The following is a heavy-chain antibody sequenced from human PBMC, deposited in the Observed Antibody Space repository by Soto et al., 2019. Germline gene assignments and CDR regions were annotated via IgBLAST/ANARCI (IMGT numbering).Heavy chain of an antibody. CDR2: ISSSGSTI. D-gene: IGHD3-3*01. J-gene: IGHJ5*02. CDR3: ARYQSYITIFGVVIEANWLDP. V-gene: IGHV3-11*01. Sequence: PGGSLRLSCAASGLTFSDYYMSWIRPAPGKGLEWVSYISSSGSTIYYADSVRGRFTISRDNAKNSLYLQMNSLRAEDTAVYYCARYQSYITIFGVVIEANWLDPWGQGTLVTVSS. CDR1: GLTFSDYY.